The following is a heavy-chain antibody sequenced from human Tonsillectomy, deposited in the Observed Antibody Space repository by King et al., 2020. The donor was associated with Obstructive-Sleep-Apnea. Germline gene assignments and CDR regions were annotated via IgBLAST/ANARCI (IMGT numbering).Heavy chain of an antibody. Sequence: VQLQQWGAGLLKPSETLSLTCAVFGGSFSDYYWGWIRQPPGKGLEWIGEINHSGSTNYNPSLKSRVTISVDTSKNQFSLNLNSVTAPDTAVYYCARGSGAAAVNWFDPWGQGTLVTVSS. J-gene: IGHJ5*02. CDR3: ARGSGAAAVNWFDP. CDR2: INHSGST. D-gene: IGHD6-13*01. V-gene: IGHV4-34*01. CDR1: GGSFSDYY.